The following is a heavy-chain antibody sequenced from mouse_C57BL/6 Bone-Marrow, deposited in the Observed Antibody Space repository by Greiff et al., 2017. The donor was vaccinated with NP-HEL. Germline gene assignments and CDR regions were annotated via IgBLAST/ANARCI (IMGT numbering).Heavy chain of an antibody. D-gene: IGHD1-1*01. CDR1: GFSFNTYA. J-gene: IGHJ4*01. CDR2: IRSKSNNYAT. Sequence: EVNVVESGGGLVQPKGSLKLSCAASGFSFNTYAMNWVRQAPGKGLEWVARIRSKSNNYATYYADSVKDRFTISRDDSESMLYLQMNNLKTEDTAMYYCNYYGSSHYYAMDYWGQGTSVTVSS. V-gene: IGHV10-1*01. CDR3: NYYGSSHYYAMDY.